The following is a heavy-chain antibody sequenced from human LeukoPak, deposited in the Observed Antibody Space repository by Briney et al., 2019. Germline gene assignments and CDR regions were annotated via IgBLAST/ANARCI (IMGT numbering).Heavy chain of an antibody. CDR3: AKKSGTYYSSFDY. CDR1: GFTFSSYA. CDR2: ISDSGGST. V-gene: IGHV3-23*01. D-gene: IGHD1-26*01. Sequence: PGGSLRLSCAASGFTFSSYAMSWVRQAPGKGLEWVSLISDSGGSTYYADSVKGRFTISRDNSKNTLYLHMNSLRAEDTAVYYCAKKSGTYYSSFDYWGQGTLVTVSS. J-gene: IGHJ4*02.